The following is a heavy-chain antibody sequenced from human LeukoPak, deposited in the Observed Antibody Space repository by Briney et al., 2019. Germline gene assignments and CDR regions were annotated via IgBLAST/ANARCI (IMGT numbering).Heavy chain of an antibody. J-gene: IGHJ4*02. V-gene: IGHV1-69*13. CDR1: GGTFSSYA. CDR3: ARWGSSGYPYYFDY. D-gene: IGHD3-22*01. CDR2: IIPIFGTA. Sequence: SVKVSCKASGGTFSSYAISWVRQAPGQGLEWMGGIIPIFGTANYAQKFQGRATITADESTSTAYMELSSLRSEDTAVYYCARWGSSGYPYYFDYWGQGTLVTVSS.